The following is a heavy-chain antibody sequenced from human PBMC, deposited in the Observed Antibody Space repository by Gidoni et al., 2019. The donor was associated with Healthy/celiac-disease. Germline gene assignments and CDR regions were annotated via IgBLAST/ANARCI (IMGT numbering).Heavy chain of an antibody. Sequence: QVQLVESGGGVGQTGRSLGLSCAASGVTFSRHAMHWVRQAPGHGLEWVAVISYDGSNKYYADSVKGRFTISRDNSKNTLYLQMNSLRAEDTAVYYCARVNPVGAVGGYFDYWGQGTLVTVSS. J-gene: IGHJ4*02. D-gene: IGHD1-26*01. CDR3: ARVNPVGAVGGYFDY. CDR2: ISYDGSNK. CDR1: GVTFSRHA. V-gene: IGHV3-30-3*01.